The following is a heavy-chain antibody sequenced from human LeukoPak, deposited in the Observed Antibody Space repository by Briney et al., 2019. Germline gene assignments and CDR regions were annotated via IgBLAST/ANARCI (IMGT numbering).Heavy chain of an antibody. CDR3: ARAPANGGNDY. V-gene: IGHV4-59*01. D-gene: IGHD4-23*01. CDR1: GGSISSYY. CDR2: IYYSGST. Sequence: SETLSLTCTVSGGSISSYYWSWIRQPPGKGLEWIGYIYYSGSTNYNPSLKSRVTISVDTSKNQFSLKLSSVTAADTAVYYCARAPANGGNDYWGQGTLVTVSS. J-gene: IGHJ4*02.